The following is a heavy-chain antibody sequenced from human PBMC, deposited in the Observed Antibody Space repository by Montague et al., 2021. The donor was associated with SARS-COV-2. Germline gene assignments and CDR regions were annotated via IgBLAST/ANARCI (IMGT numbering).Heavy chain of an antibody. Sequence: SETLSLTCTVSGGPISSSSYYWGWLRQPPGKGLEWIGSIYYSGSTYYNPSLKSRVTISVDTSKNQFSLKLSSVTAADTAVYYCASPTYYYDSSGSDAFDIWGQGTMITVSS. CDR2: IYYSGST. CDR3: ASPTYYYDSSGSDAFDI. V-gene: IGHV4-39*01. CDR1: GGPISSSSYY. D-gene: IGHD3-22*01. J-gene: IGHJ3*02.